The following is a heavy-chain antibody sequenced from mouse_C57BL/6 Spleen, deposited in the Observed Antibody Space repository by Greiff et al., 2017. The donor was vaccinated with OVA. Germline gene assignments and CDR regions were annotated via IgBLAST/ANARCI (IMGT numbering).Heavy chain of an antibody. V-gene: IGHV1-64*01. Sequence: QVQLQQSGAELVKPGASVKLSCKASGYTFTSYWMHWVKQRPGQGLEWIGMIHPNSGSTNYNEKFKSKATLTVDKSSSTAYMQLSSLTSEDSAVYYCARAGYDYDGLDWYFDVWGTGTTVTVSS. CDR2: IHPNSGST. CDR1: GYTFTSYW. J-gene: IGHJ1*03. D-gene: IGHD2-4*01. CDR3: ARAGYDYDGLDWYFDV.